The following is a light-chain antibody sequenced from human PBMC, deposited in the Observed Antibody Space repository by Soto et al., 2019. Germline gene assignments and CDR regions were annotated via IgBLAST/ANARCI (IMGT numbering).Light chain of an antibody. J-gene: IGKJ2*01. CDR1: QGISSY. Sequence: AIRMTQSPSSFSASTGDRVTITCRASQGISSYLAWYQQKPGKAPKLLIYATFALQSGVPSRFSGGGSGTDFTLTISYLQSEDFATYYCQQYYNYPPTFGQGTKLEIK. CDR2: ATF. V-gene: IGKV1-8*01. CDR3: QQYYNYPPT.